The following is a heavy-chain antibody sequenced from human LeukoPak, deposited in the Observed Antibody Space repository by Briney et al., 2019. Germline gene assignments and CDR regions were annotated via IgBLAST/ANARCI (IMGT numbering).Heavy chain of an antibody. Sequence: GGSLRLSCAASGFTFSNYEMNWVRQAPGKGLEWISYIRNSGPTIYYADSVKGRFTISRDNAKNSLYLQMNSLRAEDTAVYYCARDGGSWYVGYWGQGTLVTVSS. CDR1: GFTFSNYE. CDR3: ARDGGSWYVGY. J-gene: IGHJ4*02. V-gene: IGHV3-48*03. CDR2: IRNSGPTI. D-gene: IGHD6-13*01.